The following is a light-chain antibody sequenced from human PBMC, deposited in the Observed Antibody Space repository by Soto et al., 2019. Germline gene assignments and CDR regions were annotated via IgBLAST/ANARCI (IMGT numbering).Light chain of an antibody. CDR3: LLYYGGGQV. J-gene: IGLJ3*02. V-gene: IGLV7-43*01. CDR2: STS. CDR1: TGAVTSGYY. Sequence: QAVVTQEPSLTVSPGGTVTLTCTSSTGAVTSGYYPNWVQQKPGQAPRALIYSTSNKHPWTPARFSGSLLGGKAALTLSGVQPEDEAEYYCLLYYGGGQVFGGGTKLTVL.